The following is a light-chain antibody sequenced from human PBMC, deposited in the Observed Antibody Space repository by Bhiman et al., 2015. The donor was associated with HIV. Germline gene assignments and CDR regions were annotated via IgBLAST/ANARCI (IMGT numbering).Light chain of an antibody. CDR2: DVS. Sequence: QSALTQPASVSGSPGQSITISCSGSSSDIGAYNFVSWYQHHPGKVPKLIIYDVSLRPSGVSNRFSGSKSGNTASLTISGLQAEDEADYYCSSLTSSLTYVFGTGTNVTVL. CDR1: SSDIGAYNF. V-gene: IGLV2-14*03. J-gene: IGLJ1*01. CDR3: SSLTSSLTYV.